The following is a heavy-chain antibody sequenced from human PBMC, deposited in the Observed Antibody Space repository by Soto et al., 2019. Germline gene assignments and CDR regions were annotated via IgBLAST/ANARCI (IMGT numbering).Heavy chain of an antibody. CDR3: ARRIGYGLMWSYFDY. CDR1: GTSITSTSYH. Sequence: QKLLQDSGPGLVKPSETLSLICTVSGTSITSTSYHWGWLRPSPGKGLEWIGTIHSSGSTNYNPYLVGRVTLSLDASRGQFSLNLISVTAADTAVYFCARRIGYGLMWSYFDYWGQGTLVTVSS. CDR2: IHSSGST. V-gene: IGHV4-39*01. D-gene: IGHD2-21*01. J-gene: IGHJ4*02.